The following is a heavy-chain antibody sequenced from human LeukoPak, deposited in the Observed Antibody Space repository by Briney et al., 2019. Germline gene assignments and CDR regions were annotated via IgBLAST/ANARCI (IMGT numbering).Heavy chain of an antibody. CDR2: ISSSSSYA. CDR1: GFTFSNYN. J-gene: IGHJ1*01. Sequence: GGSLRLSCAASGFTFSNYNMNWVRQAPGKGLEWVSFISSSSSYAYYVDSVKGRFTISRDNAKNSLYLQMNSLRDEDTAVYYCARRAAGRPGADYFQHWGQGILVTVSS. D-gene: IGHD3-10*01. V-gene: IGHV3-21*01. CDR3: ARRAAGRPGADYFQH.